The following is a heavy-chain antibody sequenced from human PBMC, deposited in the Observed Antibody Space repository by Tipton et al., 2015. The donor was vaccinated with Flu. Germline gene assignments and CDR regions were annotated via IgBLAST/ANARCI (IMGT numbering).Heavy chain of an antibody. J-gene: IGHJ5*02. D-gene: IGHD6-6*01. CDR2: IYYSGST. CDR1: GGSISSGGYY. Sequence: TLSLTCTVSGGSISSGGYYWSWIRQHPGKGLEWIGYIYYSGSTSYNPSLKSRVTISIDPSKNQFSLKLSSVTAADTAVYYCSSSRGSIATRPLGSWGQGILVTVSS. CDR3: SSSRGSIATRPLGS. V-gene: IGHV4-31*03.